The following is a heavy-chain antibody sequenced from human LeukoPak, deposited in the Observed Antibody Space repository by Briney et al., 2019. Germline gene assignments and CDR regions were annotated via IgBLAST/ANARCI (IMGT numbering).Heavy chain of an antibody. V-gene: IGHV3-21*01. CDR1: GFTFSRYS. CDR2: ISSGSTHK. D-gene: IGHD2-15*01. J-gene: IGHJ4*02. Sequence: GGSLRLSCAASGFTFSRYSMNWVRQAPGKGLEWVSVISSGSTHKYYADSVQGRFAISRDNAKNSVSLEMNSLRVEDTAVYYCARSSPGSCPDYWGQGTLVTVSS. CDR3: ARSSPGSCPDY.